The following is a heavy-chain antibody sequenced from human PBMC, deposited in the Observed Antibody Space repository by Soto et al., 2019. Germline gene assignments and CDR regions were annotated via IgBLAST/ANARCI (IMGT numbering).Heavy chain of an antibody. CDR1: GVSISSGSYY. V-gene: IGHV4-30-4*01. J-gene: IGHJ4*02. CDR3: ATMGTPATGLYYFDN. CDR2: MSYSGIT. D-gene: IGHD1-7*01. Sequence: QVQLQESGPGLVKPSQTLSLTCTVSGVSISSGSYYWSWIRQPPGKGLEWIGFMSYSGITSYNASLKSRITTSVHTSKGQFSLSLSFVTAADTAVYYCATMGTPATGLYYFDNWGQGTLVTVSS.